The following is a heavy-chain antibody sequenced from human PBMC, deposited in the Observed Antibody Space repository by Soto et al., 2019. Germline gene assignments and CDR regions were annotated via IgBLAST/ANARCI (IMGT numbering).Heavy chain of an antibody. CDR3: ARDKVVGATGN. D-gene: IGHD1-1*01. Sequence: ASVRVSCKASGYTFTSYDISWARQATGQGLEWMGWMNPNSGNTVYAQKFQGRVTMTRNTSISTAYMELSSLRSEDTAVYYCARDKVVGATGNRGQGTLVSVSS. CDR2: MNPNSGNT. V-gene: IGHV1-8*01. J-gene: IGHJ4*02. CDR1: GYTFTSYD.